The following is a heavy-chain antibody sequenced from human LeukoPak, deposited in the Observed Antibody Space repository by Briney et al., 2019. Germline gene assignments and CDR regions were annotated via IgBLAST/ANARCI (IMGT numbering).Heavy chain of an antibody. D-gene: IGHD3-3*01. J-gene: IGHJ4*02. CDR2: IYYSGST. CDR3: ASRNYDFWSGYYGYYFDY. Sequence: SETLSLTCAVSGGSISNYYWSWIRQPPGKGLEWIGYIYYSGSTKYNPSLKSRVTISVDTSKNQFSLRLSSVTAADTAVYYCASRNYDFWSGYYGYYFDYWGQGTLVTVSS. CDR1: GGSISNYY. V-gene: IGHV4-59*01.